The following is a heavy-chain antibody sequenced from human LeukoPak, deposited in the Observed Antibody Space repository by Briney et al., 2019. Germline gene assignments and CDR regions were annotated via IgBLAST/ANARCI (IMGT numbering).Heavy chain of an antibody. D-gene: IGHD3-10*02. CDR3: AELGITMIGGV. CDR2: IIISGGST. V-gene: IGHV3-23*01. J-gene: IGHJ6*04. CDR1: GFTFSTYA. Sequence: GGSLRLSCAASGFTFSTYAMTWVRQAPGKGLEWVSSIIISGGSTYYADSVKGRFTISRDNYKNTLYLQMNSLRAEDTAVYYCAELGITMIGGVWGKGTTVTISS.